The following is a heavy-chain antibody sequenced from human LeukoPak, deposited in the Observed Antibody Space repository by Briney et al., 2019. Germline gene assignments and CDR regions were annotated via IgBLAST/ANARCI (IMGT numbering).Heavy chain of an antibody. J-gene: IGHJ4*02. CDR2: ISSNGGST. CDR1: GFTFSSYA. D-gene: IGHD3-22*01. Sequence: PGGSLRLSCAASGFTFSSYAMHWVCQAPGKGLEYVSAISSNGGSTYYANSVKGRFTISRDNSKNTLYLQMGSLRAEDMAVYYCATYYYDSSGLTRPYWGQGTLVTVSS. V-gene: IGHV3-64*01. CDR3: ATYYYDSSGLTRPY.